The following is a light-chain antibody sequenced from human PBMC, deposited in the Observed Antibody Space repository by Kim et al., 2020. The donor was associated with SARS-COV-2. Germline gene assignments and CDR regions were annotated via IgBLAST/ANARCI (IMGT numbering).Light chain of an antibody. J-gene: IGKJ1*01. V-gene: IGKV3-20*01. Sequence: PGERATLSCRARQSVSSSYLAWYQQKPGQAPRLLIYGASSRATGIPDRFSGSGSGTDFTLTISRVEPEDFAVYYCQQYDKSPTWTFGQGTKVDIK. CDR3: QQYDKSPTWT. CDR1: QSVSSSY. CDR2: GAS.